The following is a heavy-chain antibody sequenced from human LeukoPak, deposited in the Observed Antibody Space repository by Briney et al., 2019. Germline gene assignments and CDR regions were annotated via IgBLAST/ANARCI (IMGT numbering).Heavy chain of an antibody. CDR3: ARDRRDGYNRGLFDY. V-gene: IGHV3-21*01. D-gene: IGHD5-24*01. Sequence: GGSLRLSCAASGFTFSSYSMNWVRQAPGKGLEWVSSISSSSSYIYYADSVKGRFTISRDNAKNSLYLQMNSLRAEDTAVYYCARDRRDGYNRGLFDYWGQGTLVTVSS. CDR2: ISSSSSYI. J-gene: IGHJ4*02. CDR1: GFTFSSYS.